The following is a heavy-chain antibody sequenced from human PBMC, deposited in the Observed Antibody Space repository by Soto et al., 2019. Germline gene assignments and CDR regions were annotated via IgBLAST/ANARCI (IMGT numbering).Heavy chain of an antibody. CDR3: ARGRRGSGWGYWYFDL. CDR1: GGSFSGYY. CDR2: INHSGST. D-gene: IGHD6-19*01. V-gene: IGHV4-34*01. Sequence: QVQLQQWGAGLLKPSETLSLTCAVYGGSFSGYYWSWIRQPPGKGLEWIGEINHSGSTNYNPSLKSRATISVDTSKNQFSLKLSSVTAADTAVYYCARGRRGSGWGYWYFDLWGRGTLVTVSS. J-gene: IGHJ2*01.